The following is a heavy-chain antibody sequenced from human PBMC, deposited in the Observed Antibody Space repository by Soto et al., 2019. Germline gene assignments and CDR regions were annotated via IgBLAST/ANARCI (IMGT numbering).Heavy chain of an antibody. D-gene: IGHD2-2*01. CDR3: ARDRAMYCSSTSCRHYYYYYMDV. V-gene: IGHV3-74*01. J-gene: IGHJ6*03. Sequence: AGGSLRLSCAASGFTFSSYWMHWVRQAPGKGLVWVSRINSDGSSTSYADSVKGRFTISRDNAKNTLYLQMNSLRAEDTAVYYCARDRAMYCSSTSCRHYYYYYMDVWGKGTTVTVSS. CDR1: GFTFSSYW. CDR2: INSDGSST.